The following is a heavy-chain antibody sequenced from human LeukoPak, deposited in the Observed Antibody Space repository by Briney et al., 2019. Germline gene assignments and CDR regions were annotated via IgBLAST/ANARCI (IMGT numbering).Heavy chain of an antibody. Sequence: GGSLRLSCAASGFTFSSYWMHWVRHVPGKGLVWVSRINGDGSNTSYADSVKGRFTISRDNAKNTVYLQMNSLRAEDTAVFYCARTRYTGNQVDYWGQGTLVTVSS. V-gene: IGHV3-74*01. CDR1: GFTFSSYW. CDR2: INGDGSNT. D-gene: IGHD1-26*01. CDR3: ARTRYTGNQVDY. J-gene: IGHJ4*02.